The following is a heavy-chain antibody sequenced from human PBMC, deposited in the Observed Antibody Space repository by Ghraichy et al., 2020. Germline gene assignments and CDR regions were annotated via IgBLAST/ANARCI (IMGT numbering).Heavy chain of an antibody. Sequence: SETLSLTCTVSGGSISSSSYYWGWIRQPPGKGLEWIGRIYYSGSTYYNPSLKSRVTISVDTSKNQFSLKLSSVTAADTAGYYCARAVAADYWGQGTLVTVSS. J-gene: IGHJ4*02. CDR3: ARAVAADY. D-gene: IGHD6-19*01. CDR1: GGSISSSSYY. V-gene: IGHV4-39*07. CDR2: IYYSGST.